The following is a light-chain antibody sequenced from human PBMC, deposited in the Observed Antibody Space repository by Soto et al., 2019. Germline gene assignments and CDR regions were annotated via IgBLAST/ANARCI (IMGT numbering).Light chain of an antibody. CDR1: SSDVGGYNY. CDR3: SSYTSSSTLV. J-gene: IGLJ1*01. V-gene: IGLV2-14*03. CDR2: DVS. Sequence: QSALTQPASVSGSPGQSITISCTGTSSDVGGYNYVSWYQHHPGKAPKLMIYDVSNRPSGVSNRLSGSKSGNTASLTISGLQAEDEADYYCSSYTSSSTLVFGTGTKATVL.